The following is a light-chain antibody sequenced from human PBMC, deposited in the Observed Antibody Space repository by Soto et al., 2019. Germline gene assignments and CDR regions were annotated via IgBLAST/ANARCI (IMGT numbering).Light chain of an antibody. J-gene: IGKJ2*01. CDR1: QTIDNT. CDR3: QHYNYWPYT. Sequence: EIVMTQSPATLSLSPGERATLSCRASQTIDNTLAWYQRKPGQAPRLLMYDASTRATVVPARFSGSGSGTDFTLTISSLQSEDFAVYYCQHYNYWPYTFGQGTKVDIK. CDR2: DAS. V-gene: IGKV3-15*01.